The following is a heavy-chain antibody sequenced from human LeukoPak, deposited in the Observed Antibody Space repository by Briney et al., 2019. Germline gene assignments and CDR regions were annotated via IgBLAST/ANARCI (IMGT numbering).Heavy chain of an antibody. V-gene: IGHV4-59*08. Sequence: SETLSLTCTVSGGSISSYYWSWIRQPPGEGLEWIGYIYYSGSTNYNPSLKSRLTISVDTSKNQFSLKLSSVTAADTAVYYCARSLAAAPSRYYYYYYGMDVWGQGTTVTVSS. CDR1: GGSISSYY. J-gene: IGHJ6*02. D-gene: IGHD6-13*01. CDR3: ARSLAAAPSRYYYYYYGMDV. CDR2: IYYSGST.